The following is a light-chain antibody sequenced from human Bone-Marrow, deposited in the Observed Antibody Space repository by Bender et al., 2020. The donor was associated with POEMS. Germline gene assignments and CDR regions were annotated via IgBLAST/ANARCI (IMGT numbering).Light chain of an antibody. V-gene: IGLV2-11*01. Sequence: QSALTQPRSVSGSPGHSVTLSCTGTRNDIGGYNFVSWYRHHPGKVPQLIIYDVSKRPSGVPNRFSGSKSGSAASLTISGLQVDDEAAYYCCSYVASFYVICGGGTKLTVL. CDR1: RNDIGGYNF. CDR3: CSYVASFYVI. J-gene: IGLJ2*01. CDR2: DVS.